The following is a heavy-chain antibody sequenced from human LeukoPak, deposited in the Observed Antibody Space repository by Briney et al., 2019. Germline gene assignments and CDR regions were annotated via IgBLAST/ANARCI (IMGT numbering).Heavy chain of an antibody. J-gene: IGHJ4*02. CDR2: INPTSGGT. CDR3: TRTLGIRSSTWSFDY. D-gene: IGHD6-13*01. Sequence: ASVKVSCKSSGYTFTSYNIHWVRQAPGQGLEWMGIINPTSGGTTTAQKFQGRVTLTRDTSTNTVYLALNNLKSADTAVYYCTRTLGIRSSTWSFDYWGQGTLVTVSS. CDR1: GYTFTSYN. V-gene: IGHV1-46*01.